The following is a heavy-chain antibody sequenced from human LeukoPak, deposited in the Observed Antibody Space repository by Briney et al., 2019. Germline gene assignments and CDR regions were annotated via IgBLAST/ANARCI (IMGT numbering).Heavy chain of an antibody. CDR1: GFTFSSYG. D-gene: IGHD3-10*01. CDR2: ISYDGSNK. Sequence: GGSLRLSCAASGFTFSSYGMHWVRQAPGKGLEWVAVISYDGSNKYYADSVKGRFTISRDNSKNTLYLQMNSLRAEDTAVYYCAKAPLGGGAQAVFDYGGKGPLVTVSS. V-gene: IGHV3-30*18. CDR3: AKAPLGGGAQAVFDY. J-gene: IGHJ4*02.